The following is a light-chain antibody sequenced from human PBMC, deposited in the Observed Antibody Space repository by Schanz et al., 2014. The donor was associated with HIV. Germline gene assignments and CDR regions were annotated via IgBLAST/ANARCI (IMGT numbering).Light chain of an antibody. CDR3: QQYGTSPKT. CDR2: GAS. J-gene: IGKJ2*01. V-gene: IGKV3D-15*01. CDR1: QSVSSN. Sequence: ETLMTQSPATLSVSPGERATLSCRASQSVSSNLAWYQQKPGQTPRLLVYGASTRATGVPDRFSGSGSGTDFTLTISRLEPEDLAVYCCQQYGTSPKTFGLGTRLEIK.